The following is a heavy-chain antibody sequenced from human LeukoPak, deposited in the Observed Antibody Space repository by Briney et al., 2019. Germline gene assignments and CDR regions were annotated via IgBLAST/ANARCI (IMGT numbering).Heavy chain of an antibody. CDR2: IHVSGTT. J-gene: IGHJ4*02. CDR3: AREAERRIVN. D-gene: IGHD1-1*01. Sequence: PAGTLSLTCVVSGFSISSGWYRGGIRPPPGGVLEWIANIHVSGTTFYNSSLNSRVAISIDTSKNQFSLKLSSVTAADTAVYFCAREAERRIVNWGRGTLVTVSS. V-gene: IGHV4-38-2*02. CDR1: GFSISSGWY.